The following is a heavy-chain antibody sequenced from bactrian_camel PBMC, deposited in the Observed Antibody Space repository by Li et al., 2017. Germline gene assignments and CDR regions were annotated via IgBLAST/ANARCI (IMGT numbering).Heavy chain of an antibody. CDR1: ERTSKTTC. V-gene: IGHV3-3*01. J-gene: IGHJ4*01. CDR2: LRTTGGTP. Sequence: HVQLVESGGGSVQTGGSLRLSCTASERTSKTTCMSWFRQFPGKERELLTVLRTTGGTPYYADSVQGRFTIPVGSARNTVHLQMNGLKPEDTAMYYCAADGVNLQLARGYNYWGQGTQVTVS. CDR3: AADGVNLQLARGYNY. D-gene: IGHD6*01.